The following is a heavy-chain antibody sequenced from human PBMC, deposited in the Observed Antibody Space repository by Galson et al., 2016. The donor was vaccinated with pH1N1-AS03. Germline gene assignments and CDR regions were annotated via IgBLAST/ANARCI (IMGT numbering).Heavy chain of an antibody. CDR2: ITHSGST. V-gene: IGHV4-34*01. J-gene: IGHJ3*02. CDR3: ARYPTLLNAFDI. CDR1: GGSLSGYN. Sequence: SETLSLTCAVYGGSLSGYNWIWIRQPPGKGLEWIGEITHSGSTKYSPSLKSRVTISLDTSKNQFSLKLSSVTAADTAMYYCARYPTLLNAFDIWGQGTMVTVSS.